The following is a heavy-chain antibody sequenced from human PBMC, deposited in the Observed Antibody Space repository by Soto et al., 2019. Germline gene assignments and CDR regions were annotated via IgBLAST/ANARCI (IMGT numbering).Heavy chain of an antibody. CDR1: GYTFTSYG. CDR3: ARDSNVLLWFGELLGDY. J-gene: IGHJ4*02. D-gene: IGHD3-10*01. V-gene: IGHV1-18*01. Sequence: QVQMVQSGAEVKKPRASVKVSCKASGYTFTSYGISWVRQAPGQGLEWMGWISAYNGNTNYAQKLQGRVTMTTDTSTSTAYMELRSLRSDDTAVYYCARDSNVLLWFGELLGDYWGQGTLVTVSS. CDR2: ISAYNGNT.